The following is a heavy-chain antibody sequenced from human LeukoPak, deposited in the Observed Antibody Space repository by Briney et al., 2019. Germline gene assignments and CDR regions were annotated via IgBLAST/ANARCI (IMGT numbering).Heavy chain of an antibody. CDR3: ARDLVATIVDYHYYMDV. CDR1: GYTFTGYY. D-gene: IGHD5-12*01. CDR2: INPNSGGT. Sequence: ASVKVSCKASGYTFTGYYMHWVRQAPGQGLEWMGWINPNSGGTNYAEKFQGRVTMTRDTSISTAYMELSRLRCDDTAVYYCARDLVATIVDYHYYMDVWGKGTTVTVSS. V-gene: IGHV1-2*02. J-gene: IGHJ6*03.